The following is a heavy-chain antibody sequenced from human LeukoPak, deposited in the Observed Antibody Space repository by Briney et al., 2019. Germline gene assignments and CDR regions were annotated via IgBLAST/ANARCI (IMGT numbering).Heavy chain of an antibody. CDR2: IYTSGST. Sequence: EASETLSPTCTVSGGSISSGSYYWSWIRQPAGKGLEWIGRIYTSGSTNYNPSLKSRVTISVDSSKNQFSLKLSYVTAADTAVYYCAREGGTRYSSGWAKYYFDYWGQGTLVTVSS. J-gene: IGHJ4*02. D-gene: IGHD6-19*01. V-gene: IGHV4-61*02. CDR1: GGSISSGSYY. CDR3: AREGGTRYSSGWAKYYFDY.